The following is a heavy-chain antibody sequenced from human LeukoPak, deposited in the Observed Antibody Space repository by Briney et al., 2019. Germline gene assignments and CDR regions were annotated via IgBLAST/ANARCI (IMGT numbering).Heavy chain of an antibody. CDR2: ISAYNGNT. CDR3: ARGVYGDYNNWFDP. D-gene: IGHD4-17*01. J-gene: IGHJ5*02. V-gene: IGHV1-18*01. CDR1: GYTFTSYG. Sequence: ASVKVSFKASGYTFTSYGISWVRQAPGHRRKGMGWISAYNGNTNYAQKLQGRVTMTTDTSTSTAYMELRSLRSDDTAVYYCARGVYGDYNNWFDPWGQGTLVTVSS.